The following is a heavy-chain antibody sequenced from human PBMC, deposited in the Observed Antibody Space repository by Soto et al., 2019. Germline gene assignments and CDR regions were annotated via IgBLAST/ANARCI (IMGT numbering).Heavy chain of an antibody. V-gene: IGHV3-66*01. CDR2: IYSGGST. CDR3: ARDQLAVAGIVYYYYGMDV. Sequence: GSLRLSCAASGFTVSSNYMSWVRQAPGKGLGWVSVIYSGGSTYYADSVKGRFTISRDNSKNTLYLQMNSLRAEDTAVYYCARDQLAVAGIVYYYYGMDVWGQGTTVTVSS. J-gene: IGHJ6*02. CDR1: GFTVSSNY. D-gene: IGHD6-19*01.